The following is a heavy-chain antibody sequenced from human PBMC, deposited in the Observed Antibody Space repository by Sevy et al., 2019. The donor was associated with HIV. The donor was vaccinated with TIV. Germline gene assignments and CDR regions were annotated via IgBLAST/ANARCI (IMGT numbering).Heavy chain of an antibody. Sequence: GGSLRLSCAASGFTFSSYWMSWVRRAPGKGLEWVANIKQDGSEKYYVDSVKGRFTISRDNAKNSLYLQMNSLRAEDTAVYYCARSYCSSTSCYTENDAGHFDYWGQGTLVTVSS. V-gene: IGHV3-7*01. CDR3: ARSYCSSTSCYTENDAGHFDY. CDR2: IKQDGSEK. CDR1: GFTFSSYW. J-gene: IGHJ4*02. D-gene: IGHD2-2*02.